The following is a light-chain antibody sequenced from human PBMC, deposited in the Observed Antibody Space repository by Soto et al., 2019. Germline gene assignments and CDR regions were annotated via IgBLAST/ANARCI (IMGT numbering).Light chain of an antibody. CDR1: QSISSY. CDR3: QQSYSTPYT. CDR2: SAY. Sequence: DIQMTQSPSSLSASVGDRVTITCRASQSISSYLNSYQQKPGKAPKLLIYSAYSLQSGVPSRFSGSASGTDFTLPISSLQPEDFATYYSQQSYSTPYTFGQGTKLEIK. J-gene: IGKJ2*01. V-gene: IGKV1-39*01.